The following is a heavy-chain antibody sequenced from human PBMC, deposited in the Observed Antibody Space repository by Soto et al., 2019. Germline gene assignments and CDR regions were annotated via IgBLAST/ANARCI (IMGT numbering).Heavy chain of an antibody. CDR3: AKGALSTTSPYDFDY. CDR2: ISVSGNSA. CDR1: GFTFSNYA. D-gene: IGHD1-26*01. J-gene: IGHJ4*02. V-gene: IGHV3-23*01. Sequence: EVQLLESGGGLLQPGGSLRLSCAASGFTFSNYAMNWVRQAPGKGLEWVSTISVSGNSAYYADSVKGRFTISRDNSKNTLYLQLNRLRAEDTAIYYCAKGALSTTSPYDFDYWGQGTLVTVSS.